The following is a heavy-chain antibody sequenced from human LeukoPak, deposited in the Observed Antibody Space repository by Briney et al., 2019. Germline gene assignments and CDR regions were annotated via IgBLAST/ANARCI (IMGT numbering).Heavy chain of an antibody. CDR2: ISTTGSYI. D-gene: IGHD1-26*01. Sequence: GGSLRLSCAASGFSFSTYAISWVRQAPGKGLEWVSCISTTGSYIFYADSVRGRFTISRDNAKNSVYLQMDSLRAEDTAVYYCARGGIITSYSFEIWGQGTMVTVSS. CDR1: GFSFSTYA. CDR3: ARGGIITSYSFEI. V-gene: IGHV3-21*01. J-gene: IGHJ3*02.